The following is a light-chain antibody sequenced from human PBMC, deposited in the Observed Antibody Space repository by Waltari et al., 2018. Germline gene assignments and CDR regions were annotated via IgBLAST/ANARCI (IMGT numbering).Light chain of an antibody. CDR3: QHYNGDSRT. V-gene: IGKV1-5*03. Sequence: DIQMTQSPSTLSVSVGDRVTITCRASQNVNRWLAWYQQKPGKAPTLLIYKASSLGSGVPSRFSGSGSGTEFTLTISSLQADDFATYYCQHYNGDSRTFGQGTKVEIK. CDR2: KAS. J-gene: IGKJ1*01. CDR1: QNVNRW.